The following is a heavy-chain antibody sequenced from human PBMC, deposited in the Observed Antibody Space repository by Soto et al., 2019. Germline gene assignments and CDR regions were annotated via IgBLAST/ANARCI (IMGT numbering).Heavy chain of an antibody. Sequence: SETLSLTCTVSGGSISSYYWSWIRQPPGKGLEWIGYIYYSGSTNYNPSLKSRVTISVDTSKNQFSLKLSSVTAADTAVYYCAREGYSSVAGFFDYWGQGTLVTAPQ. CDR2: IYYSGST. J-gene: IGHJ4*02. CDR3: AREGYSSVAGFFDY. CDR1: GGSISSYY. D-gene: IGHD6-25*01. V-gene: IGHV4-59*01.